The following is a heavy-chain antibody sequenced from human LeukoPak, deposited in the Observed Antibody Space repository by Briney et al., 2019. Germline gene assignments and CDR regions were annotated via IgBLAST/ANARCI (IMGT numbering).Heavy chain of an antibody. CDR3: AHLSFLDGAYYFDY. V-gene: IGHV2-5*02. D-gene: IGHD3/OR15-3a*01. CDR1: GFSLSTSGVG. J-gene: IGHJ4*02. CDR2: IYWDDDK. Sequence: SGPTLVSPTQTPTLTCTFSGFSLSTSGVGVGWIRQPPGKALEWLALIYWDDDKRYSPSLKSRLTITKDTSKNQVVLTMTNLDPVDTGTYYCAHLSFLDGAYYFDYWGQGNLVTVSS.